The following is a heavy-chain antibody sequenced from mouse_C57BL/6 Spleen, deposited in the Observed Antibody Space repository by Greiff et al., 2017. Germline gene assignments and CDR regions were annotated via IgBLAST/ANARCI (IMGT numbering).Heavy chain of an antibody. CDR2: IDPSDSYT. D-gene: IGHD1-1*01. CDR1: GYTFTSYW. V-gene: IGHV1-69*01. Sequence: VQLQQSGAELVMPGASVKLSCKASGYTFTSYWMHWVKQRPGQGLEWIGEIDPSDSYTNYNQKFKGKSTLTVDKSSSTAYMQLSSLTSEDSAVYYCARSKFITTVVDYYFDYWGQGTTLTVSS. CDR3: ARSKFITTVVDYYFDY. J-gene: IGHJ2*01.